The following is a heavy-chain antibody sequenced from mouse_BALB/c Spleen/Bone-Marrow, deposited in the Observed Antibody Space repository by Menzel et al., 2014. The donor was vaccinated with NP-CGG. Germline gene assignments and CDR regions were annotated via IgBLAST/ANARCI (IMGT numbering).Heavy chain of an antibody. V-gene: IGHV5-17*02. J-gene: IGHJ4*01. CDR1: GFTFSSFG. CDR3: ARPPYDYAAVDY. Sequence: EVKLVESGGGLVQPGGSRKLSCAASGFTFSSFGMHWVRQAPEKGLEWVAYISSGSSTIYYADTVKGRFTISRDNPKNTLFLQMTSLRSEDTAMYYYARPPYDYAAVDYWGQGTSVTVSS. CDR2: ISSGSSTI. D-gene: IGHD2-4*01.